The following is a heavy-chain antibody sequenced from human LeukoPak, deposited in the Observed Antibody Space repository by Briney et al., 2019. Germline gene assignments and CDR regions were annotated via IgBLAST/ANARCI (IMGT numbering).Heavy chain of an antibody. CDR1: GYTFTSYD. CDR2: MNPNSGNT. D-gene: IGHD6-13*01. Sequence: GASVKVSCKASGYTFTSYDINWVRQATGQGLEWMGWMNPNSGNTGYAQKFQGRVTMTRNTSISTAYMELSSLRSEDTAVYYCARSLAAAGKVCYWGQGTLVTVSS. J-gene: IGHJ4*02. V-gene: IGHV1-8*01. CDR3: ARSLAAAGKVCY.